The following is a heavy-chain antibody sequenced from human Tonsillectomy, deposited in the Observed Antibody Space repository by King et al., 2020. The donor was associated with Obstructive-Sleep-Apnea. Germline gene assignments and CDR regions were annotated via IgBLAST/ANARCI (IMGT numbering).Heavy chain of an antibody. Sequence: VKLVESGGGVVQPGRSLRLSCAASGFTFSYYGMHWVRQAPGKGLEWVAVIWYDGSNKYYADSVKGRFTISRDNSKNKLFLQMNSLRAEDTAVYYCARDGRYCSSTSCYAGGGYYGMDVWGQGTTVTVSS. CDR2: IWYDGSNK. J-gene: IGHJ6*02. V-gene: IGHV3-33*01. D-gene: IGHD2-2*01. CDR3: ARDGRYCSSTSCYAGGGYYGMDV. CDR1: GFTFSYYG.